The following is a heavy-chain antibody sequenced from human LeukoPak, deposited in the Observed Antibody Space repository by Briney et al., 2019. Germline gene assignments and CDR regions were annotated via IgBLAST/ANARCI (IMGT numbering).Heavy chain of an antibody. CDR1: GFTFINYV. D-gene: IGHD3-9*01. CDR2: IRGSGDTDTT. J-gene: IGHJ5*01. Sequence: GGSLRLSCAASGFTFINYVMTWVRQAPGKGLEWVSSIRGSGDTDTTYYADSVKGRITISRDNSKNTLYLQMNSLRAEDTALYYCARHPTGYPNWFDSWGQGTLVTVSS. V-gene: IGHV3-23*01. CDR3: ARHPTGYPNWFDS.